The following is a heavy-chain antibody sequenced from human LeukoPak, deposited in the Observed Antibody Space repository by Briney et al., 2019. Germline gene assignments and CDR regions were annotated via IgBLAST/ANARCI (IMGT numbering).Heavy chain of an antibody. Sequence: VASVTVSCKASGYTFTGYYMHWVRQAPGQGLEWMGWVNPNSGGTNYAQKFQGRVTMTRDTSISTAYMELSRLRSDDTAVYYCARDFGCSSTSCYSFDYWGQGTLVTVSS. V-gene: IGHV1-2*02. J-gene: IGHJ4*02. D-gene: IGHD2-2*01. CDR3: ARDFGCSSTSCYSFDY. CDR2: VNPNSGGT. CDR1: GYTFTGYY.